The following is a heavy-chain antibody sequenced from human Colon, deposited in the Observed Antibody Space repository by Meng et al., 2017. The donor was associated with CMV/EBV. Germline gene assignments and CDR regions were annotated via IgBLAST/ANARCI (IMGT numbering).Heavy chain of an antibody. J-gene: IGHJ6*02. V-gene: IGHV3-48*03. CDR2: ISSSGSTR. Sequence: LKISCVGSGFTFMNDEMNWVRQAPGKGLEWVAYISSSGSTRLYADSVKGRFTVSRDNAKNSVYLQMSSLRVEDTAIYYCANVDYNYYYAMDVWGLGTTVTVSS. D-gene: IGHD3-10*01. CDR1: GFTFMNDE. CDR3: ANVDYNYYYAMDV.